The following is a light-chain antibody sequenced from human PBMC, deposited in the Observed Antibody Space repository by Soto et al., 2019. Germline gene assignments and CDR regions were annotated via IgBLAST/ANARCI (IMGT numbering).Light chain of an antibody. Sequence: EIVLTQSPGTLSLSPGERATLSCRASQSVSSSYLAWYQQKPGQAPRLLIYGASSRATGIPDRFSGSGSGTDFTLTISRLEPEDLAVYYCQQYCSSPKWTFGQGTKVEIK. V-gene: IGKV3-20*01. CDR3: QQYCSSPKWT. CDR2: GAS. J-gene: IGKJ1*01. CDR1: QSVSSSY.